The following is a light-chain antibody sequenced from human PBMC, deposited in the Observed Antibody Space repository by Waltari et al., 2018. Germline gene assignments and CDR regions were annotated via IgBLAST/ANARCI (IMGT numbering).Light chain of an antibody. V-gene: IGLV2-14*03. CDR2: DVT. CDR1: FSDVGRYDY. Sequence: QSALTQPASVSGSPGQSLTISCTGTFSDVGRYDYVSWYQQHPGKAPKLLIHDVTDRPSGVADRFSGSKSGNTASLTISGLQADDEADYYCTSYTSSTTTPYVFGTGTQVTV. J-gene: IGLJ1*01. CDR3: TSYTSSTTTPYV.